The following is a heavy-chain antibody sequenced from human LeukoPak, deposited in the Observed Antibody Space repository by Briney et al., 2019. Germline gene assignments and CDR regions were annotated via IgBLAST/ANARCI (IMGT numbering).Heavy chain of an antibody. V-gene: IGHV1-3*04. J-gene: IGHJ4*02. CDR2: INTGNGNT. CDR3: ARDRAMADY. D-gene: IGHD5-18*01. CDR1: GYIFTSYP. Sequence: ASVKVSCKASGYIFTSYPIHWVRQAPGQRLEWLGWINTGNGNTKYSQRFEGRFTVTTDTSAAAAYMELSSLRSEDTAVYYCARDRAMADYWGQGTLVTVSS.